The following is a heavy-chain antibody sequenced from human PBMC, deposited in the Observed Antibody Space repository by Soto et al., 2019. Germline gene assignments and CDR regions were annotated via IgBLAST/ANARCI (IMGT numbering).Heavy chain of an antibody. V-gene: IGHV3-23*01. CDR3: AKELALSGAGAFDY. D-gene: IGHD6-19*01. CDR2: IIGSGDGT. J-gene: IGHJ4*02. CDR1: GFTFSSYA. Sequence: GGSLRLSCAASGFTFSSYAMSWVRQAPGKGLEWVSAIIGSGDGTYYAESVKGRFTISRDNSENTLYLQMNSLRGEDTAIYYCAKELALSGAGAFDYWGQGALVTVSS.